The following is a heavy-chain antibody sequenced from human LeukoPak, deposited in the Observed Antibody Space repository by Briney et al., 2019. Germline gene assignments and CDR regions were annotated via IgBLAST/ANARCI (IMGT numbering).Heavy chain of an antibody. Sequence: SETLSLTCTVSGGSLSNYYWNWIRQPPGKGLEWIAYIYYSGSTNYNPSLKSRVTISVDTSKNQFSLKLSSVTAADTAVYYCARDVRPLIHAFDIWGQGTMVTVS. CDR2: IYYSGST. V-gene: IGHV4-59*01. CDR1: GGSLSNYY. J-gene: IGHJ3*02. CDR3: ARDVRPLIHAFDI.